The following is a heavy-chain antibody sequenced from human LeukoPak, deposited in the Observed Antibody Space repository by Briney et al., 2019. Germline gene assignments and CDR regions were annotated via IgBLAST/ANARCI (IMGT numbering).Heavy chain of an antibody. J-gene: IGHJ4*02. CDR2: ISGSGGST. Sequence: GGSLRLSCAASGFTFSSYAMSWVRQAPGKGLEWVSSISGSGGSTYYADSVKGRFTISRDNSKNTLYLQMNSLRADDTAVYYRAKYQKGFMHYFDYWGQGTLVTVSS. D-gene: IGHD2-2*01. V-gene: IGHV3-23*01. CDR3: AKYQKGFMHYFDY. CDR1: GFTFSSYA.